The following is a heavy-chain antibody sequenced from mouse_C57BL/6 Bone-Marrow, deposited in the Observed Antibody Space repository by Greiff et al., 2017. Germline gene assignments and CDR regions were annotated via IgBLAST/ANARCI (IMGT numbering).Heavy chain of an antibody. V-gene: IGHV1-64*01. CDR1: GYTFTSYW. CDR2: IHPNSGST. Sequence: QVQLQQPGAELVKPGASVKLSCKASGYTFTSYWMHWVKQRPGQGLEWIGMIHPNSGSTNYNEKFKSKATLTVDKSSSTAYMQLSSLTSEDSAVXYWARFTGPYWYFDVWGTGTTVTVSS. D-gene: IGHD4-1*01. J-gene: IGHJ1*03. CDR3: ARFTGPYWYFDV.